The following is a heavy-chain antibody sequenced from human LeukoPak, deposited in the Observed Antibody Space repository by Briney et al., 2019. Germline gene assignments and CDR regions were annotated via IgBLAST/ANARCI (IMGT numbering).Heavy chain of an antibody. D-gene: IGHD2-21*02. CDR1: GFTFSSYG. CDR3: AKDHCGGDCYSWDY. Sequence: PGRSLRLSCAASGFTFSSYGMHWVRQAPGKGLEWVAVIWYGGSNKYYADSVKGRFTISRDNSKNTLYLQMNSLRAEDTAVYYCAKDHCGGDCYSWDYWGQGTLVTVSS. J-gene: IGHJ4*02. CDR2: IWYGGSNK. V-gene: IGHV3-33*06.